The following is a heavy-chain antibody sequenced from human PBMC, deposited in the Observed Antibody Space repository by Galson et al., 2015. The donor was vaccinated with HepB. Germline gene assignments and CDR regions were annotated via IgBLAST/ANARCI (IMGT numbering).Heavy chain of an antibody. CDR3: ARDHLVRTYYYDSSAIDAFDI. J-gene: IGHJ3*02. D-gene: IGHD3-22*01. Sequence: SVKASCKASGYTFTSYAMHWVRQAPGQRLEWMGWINAGNGNTKYSQKFQGRVTITRDTSASTAYMELSSLRSEDTAVYYCARDHLVRTYYYDSSAIDAFDIWGQGTMVTVSS. CDR1: GYTFTSYA. V-gene: IGHV1-3*01. CDR2: INAGNGNT.